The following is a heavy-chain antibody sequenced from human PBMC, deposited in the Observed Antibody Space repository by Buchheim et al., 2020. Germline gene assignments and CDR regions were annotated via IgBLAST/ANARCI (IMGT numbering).Heavy chain of an antibody. CDR3: AGVVRGYSYGYVTIFEY. Sequence: QVQLVESGGGVVQPGGSLRLSCAASGFTFSSYAMHWVRQAPGKGLEWVAVISYGGSNKYYADSVKGRFTISRDNSKNTLYLQKNSLRAEDTAVYYCAGVVRGYSYGYVTIFEYWGQGTL. CDR2: ISYGGSNK. CDR1: GFTFSSYA. D-gene: IGHD5-18*01. J-gene: IGHJ4*02. V-gene: IGHV3-30*04.